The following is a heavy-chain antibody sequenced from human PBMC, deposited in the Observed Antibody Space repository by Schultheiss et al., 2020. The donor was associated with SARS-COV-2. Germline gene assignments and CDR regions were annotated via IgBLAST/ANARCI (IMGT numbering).Heavy chain of an antibody. CDR3: ARGHETEYDILTGVFDF. J-gene: IGHJ4*02. V-gene: IGHV3-30-3*01. CDR1: GFTFSSYA. Sequence: GSLRLSCAASGFTFSSYAMHWVRQAPGKGLEWVAVISYDGSNKYYADSVKGRFTISRDNSKNTLYVQMNSLRVEDTAVYYCARGHETEYDILTGVFDFWGQGTLVTVSS. CDR2: ISYDGSNK. D-gene: IGHD3-9*01.